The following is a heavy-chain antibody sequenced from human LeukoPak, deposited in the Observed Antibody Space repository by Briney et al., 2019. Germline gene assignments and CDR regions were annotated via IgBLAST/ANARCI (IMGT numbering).Heavy chain of an antibody. CDR2: MYYSGGT. J-gene: IGHJ4*02. V-gene: IGHV4-59*01. Sequence: PSETLSLTCTVSGGSISGYFWSWIRQPAGKGLEWIGSMYYSGGTNYNPSLKSRVTISLDTSKDQFSLRLNSVTAADTAVYYCARLSTYYDFWSPLDYWGQGTLVTVSS. D-gene: IGHD3-3*01. CDR1: GGSISGYF. CDR3: ARLSTYYDFWSPLDY.